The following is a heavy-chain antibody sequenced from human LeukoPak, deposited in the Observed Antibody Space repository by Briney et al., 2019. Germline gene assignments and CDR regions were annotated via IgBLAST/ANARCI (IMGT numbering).Heavy chain of an antibody. J-gene: IGHJ4*02. Sequence: SETLSLTCSVSGASMTTYYWSWIRQPAGKGLEYIGRIFASGSASYNIALKSRVTMSIDTSQHQFSLMLRSVTAADTALYYCARGVRETAINPFYYFDLWGQGSLVTVSS. D-gene: IGHD2-21*02. V-gene: IGHV4-4*07. CDR1: GASMTTYY. CDR2: IFASGSA. CDR3: ARGVRETAINPFYYFDL.